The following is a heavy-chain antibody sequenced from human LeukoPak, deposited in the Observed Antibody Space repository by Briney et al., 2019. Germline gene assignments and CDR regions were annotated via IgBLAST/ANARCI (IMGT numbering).Heavy chain of an antibody. J-gene: IGHJ4*02. CDR2: IFPSGGEI. V-gene: IGHV3-23*01. Sequence: GGSLRLSCAASGFTFSTFAMIWVSQPPGKGLEWVSSIFPSGGEIHYADSVRGRFTISRDNSKSTLSLQMNSLRAEDTAIYYCATYRQVLLPFESWGQGTLVTVSS. CDR3: ATYRQVLLPFES. D-gene: IGHD2-8*02. CDR1: GFTFSTFA.